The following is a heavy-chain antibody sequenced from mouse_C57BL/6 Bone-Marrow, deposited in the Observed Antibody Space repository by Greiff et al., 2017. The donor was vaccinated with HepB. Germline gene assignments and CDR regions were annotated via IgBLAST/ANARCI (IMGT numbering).Heavy chain of an antibody. J-gene: IGHJ4*01. CDR2: IYAGSGST. CDR3: ARWERGEKKFDYYAMDY. CDR1: GYTFTSYW. V-gene: IGHV1-55*01. Sequence: QVQLQQPGAELVKPGASVKMSCKASGYTFTSYWITWVKQRPGQGLEWIGDIYAGSGSTNYNEKFKSKATLTVDTSSSTAYMQLSSLTSEDSAVYYCARWERGEKKFDYYAMDYWGQGTSVTVSS. D-gene: IGHD4-1*01.